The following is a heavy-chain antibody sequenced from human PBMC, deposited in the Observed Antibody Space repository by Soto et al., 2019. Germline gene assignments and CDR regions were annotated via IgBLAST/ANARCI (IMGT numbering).Heavy chain of an antibody. CDR1: CGSFSGYY. Sequence: ETLSLTCAVYCGSFSGYYWSWIRQPPGKGLECIGEINNGGSSNYNPSLKSRGSMSVGTSNNQFSLKLTSVTAADTSVYYCARGRGDGYNQNWYFNLWGRGTLVTVSS. D-gene: IGHD3-10*01. V-gene: IGHV4-34*01. J-gene: IGHJ2*01. CDR3: ARGRGDGYNQNWYFNL. CDR2: INNGGSS.